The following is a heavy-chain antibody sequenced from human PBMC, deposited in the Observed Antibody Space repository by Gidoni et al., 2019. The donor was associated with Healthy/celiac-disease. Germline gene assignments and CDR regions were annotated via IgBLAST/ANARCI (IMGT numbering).Heavy chain of an antibody. CDR1: GGSISSSSYY. D-gene: IGHD2-15*01. V-gene: IGHV4-39*01. CDR3: ARLAVGLLFFDY. CDR2: IYYSGST. J-gene: IGHJ4*02. Sequence: QLQLQESGPGLVKPSETLSLTCTVSGGSISSSSYYWGWIRQPPGKGLEWIGSIYYSGSTYYNPSLKSRVTISVDTSKNQFSLKLSSVTAADTAVYYCARLAVGLLFFDYWGQGTLVTVSS.